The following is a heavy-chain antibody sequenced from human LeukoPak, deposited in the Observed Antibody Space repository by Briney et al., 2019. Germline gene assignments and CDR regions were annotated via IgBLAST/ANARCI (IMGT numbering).Heavy chain of an antibody. CDR2: IIPIFGTA. V-gene: IGHV1-69*05. CDR3: ARASEMATIFDY. CDR1: GGTFSSYA. J-gene: IGHJ4*02. Sequence: ASVKVSCKASGGTFSSYAIIWVRQAPGQGLEWMGGIIPIFGTANYAQKFQGRVTITTDESTSTAYMELSSLRSEDTAVYYCARASEMATIFDYWGQGTLVTVSS. D-gene: IGHD5-24*01.